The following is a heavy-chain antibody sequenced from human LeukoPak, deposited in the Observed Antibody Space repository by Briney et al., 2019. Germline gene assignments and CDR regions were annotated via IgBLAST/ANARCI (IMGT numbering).Heavy chain of an antibody. Sequence: PSETLPLTCTVSGGSISSYYWSWIRQPPGKGLEWIGYIYYSGSTNYNPSLKSRVTISVDTSKNQFSLKLSSVTAADTAVYYCATIRTVGYCSSTSCYAEGPFDYWGQGTLVTVSS. V-gene: IGHV4-59*01. D-gene: IGHD2-2*01. J-gene: IGHJ4*02. CDR1: GGSISSYY. CDR3: ATIRTVGYCSSTSCYAEGPFDY. CDR2: IYYSGST.